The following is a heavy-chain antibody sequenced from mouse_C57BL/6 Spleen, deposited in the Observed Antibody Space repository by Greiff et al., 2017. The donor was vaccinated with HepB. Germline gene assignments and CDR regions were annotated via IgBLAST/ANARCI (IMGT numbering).Heavy chain of an antibody. CDR1: GFTFNTYA. CDR2: IRSKSSNYAT. CDR3: VRAGLITTVLDY. V-gene: IGHV10-3*01. D-gene: IGHD1-1*01. J-gene: IGHJ2*01. Sequence: EVKLVESGGGLVQPKGSLKLSCAASGFTFNTYAMHWVRQAPGKGLEWVARIRSKSSNYATYYADSVKDRFTISRADSQSMLYLQMNNLKTEDTSIYYCVRAGLITTVLDYWGQGTTLTVSS.